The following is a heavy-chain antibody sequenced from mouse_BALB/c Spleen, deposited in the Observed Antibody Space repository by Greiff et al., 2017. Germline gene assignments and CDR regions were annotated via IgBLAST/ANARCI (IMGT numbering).Heavy chain of an antibody. V-gene: IGHV1S81*02. CDR2: INPSNGGT. J-gene: IGHJ1*01. D-gene: IGHD2-1*01. CDR3: TVPYGNYFYWYFDV. Sequence: QVQLQQSGAELVKPGASVKLSCKASGYTFTSYYMYWVKQRPGQGLEWIGEINPSNGGTNFNEKFKSKATLTVDKSSSTAYMQLSSLTSEDSAVYYCTVPYGNYFYWYFDVWGAGTTVTVSS. CDR1: GYTFTSYY.